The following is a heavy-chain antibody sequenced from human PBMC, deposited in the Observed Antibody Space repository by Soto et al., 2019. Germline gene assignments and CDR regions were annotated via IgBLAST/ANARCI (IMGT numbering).Heavy chain of an antibody. CDR2: IRSKGYGGAT. J-gene: IGHJ4*02. D-gene: IGHD3-16*01. V-gene: IGHV3-49*03. CDR3: VRNRFLDY. Sequence: EVQLVETGGGLIQPGRSLRLSCTGSGFTFGDYAMSWFRQAPGKGLEWVGVIRSKGYGGATEYAASVRGRFTISRDDSKDIAYLQMNSLKTEDTAMYYCVRNRFLDYWGQGTLVTVSS. CDR1: GFTFGDYA.